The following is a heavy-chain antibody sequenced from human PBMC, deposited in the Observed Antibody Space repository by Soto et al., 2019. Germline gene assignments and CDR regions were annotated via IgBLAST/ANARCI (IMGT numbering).Heavy chain of an antibody. D-gene: IGHD2-2*01. J-gene: IGHJ4*02. CDR2: IKQDGSEK. Sequence: EVQLVESGGGLVQPAGALRLSCAASGFTFSGYWMSWVRQAPGTGLEWVANIKQDGSEKYYVDSVKGRFTISRDNAKNSLYLLMNSLRAEDTAVYYCAKNNRYCSSTNCFVFDYWGQGTLVTVSS. V-gene: IGHV3-7*01. CDR3: AKNNRYCSSTNCFVFDY. CDR1: GFTFSGYW.